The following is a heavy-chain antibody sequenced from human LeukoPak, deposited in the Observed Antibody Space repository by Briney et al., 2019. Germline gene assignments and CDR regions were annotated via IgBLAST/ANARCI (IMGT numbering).Heavy chain of an antibody. CDR1: GFTFSSYS. Sequence: GGSLRLSCAASGFTFSSYSMNWVRQAPGKGLEWVSSISSSSSYIYYADSVKGRFTISRDNAKNSLYLQMNSLRAEDTAVYYCARDLGVDDSSTNHDYWGQGTLVTVSS. CDR2: ISSSSSYI. D-gene: IGHD3-22*01. J-gene: IGHJ4*02. CDR3: ARDLGVDDSSTNHDY. V-gene: IGHV3-21*01.